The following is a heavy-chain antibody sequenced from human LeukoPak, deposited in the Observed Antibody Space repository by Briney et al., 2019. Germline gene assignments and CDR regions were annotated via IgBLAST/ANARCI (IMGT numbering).Heavy chain of an antibody. D-gene: IGHD1-26*01. V-gene: IGHV4-61*02. CDR1: GDSISSGSYY. J-gene: IGHJ4*02. CDR2: IYISGSA. CDR3: ARDRVGATTWLDY. Sequence: PSETLCLTCTVSGDSISSGSYYWSWIRQPAGKGLEWIGRIYISGSANYNPSLKSRVTISVDTSKSQFSLKLTSVTAADTAVYYCARDRVGATTWLDYWGQGTLVTVSS.